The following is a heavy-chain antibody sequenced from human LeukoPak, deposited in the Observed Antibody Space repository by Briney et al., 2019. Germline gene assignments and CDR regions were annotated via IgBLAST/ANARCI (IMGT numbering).Heavy chain of an antibody. CDR3: SRGSGISFGGIDY. D-gene: IGHD3-16*01. J-gene: IGHJ4*02. Sequence: ASVKVSCKASGYTFTGYYMHWVRQAPGQGLEWMGWINPNSGGTNYAQKFQGRVTLTRDTSTTIVYMELKWLTSDDTAVYYCSRGSGISFGGIDYWGQGTLLTVSS. V-gene: IGHV1-2*02. CDR1: GYTFTGYY. CDR2: INPNSGGT.